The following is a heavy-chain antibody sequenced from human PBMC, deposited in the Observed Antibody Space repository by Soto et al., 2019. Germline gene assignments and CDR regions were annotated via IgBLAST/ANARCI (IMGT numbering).Heavy chain of an antibody. CDR1: RFTFSSYA. CDR3: AKGGDRYAYGPMIPTDAFDI. D-gene: IGHD3-16*01. V-gene: IGHV3-23*01. CDR2: ISGSGGST. Sequence: PWGTLRLSCAASRFTFSSYAMCWVRHAPGKGLDWDTAISGSGGSTNYADSVKGRFTISRDNSKNTRYLQMNSLRVEDAAVYYCAKGGDRYAYGPMIPTDAFDIWGRGTMVTV. J-gene: IGHJ3*02.